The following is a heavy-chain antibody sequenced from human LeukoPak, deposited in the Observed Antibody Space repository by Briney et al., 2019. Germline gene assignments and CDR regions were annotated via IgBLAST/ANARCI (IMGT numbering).Heavy chain of an antibody. CDR1: GGTFSSYA. D-gene: IGHD6-13*01. CDR2: IIPIFGTA. J-gene: IGHJ4*02. CDR3: ARFPLAAAGTTFDY. V-gene: IGHV1-69*13. Sequence: SVKVSCTASGGTFSSYAISWVRQAPGQGLEWMGGIIPIFGTANYAQKFQGRVTITADESTSTAYMELSSLRSEDTAVYYCARFPLAAAGTTFDYWGQGTLVTVSS.